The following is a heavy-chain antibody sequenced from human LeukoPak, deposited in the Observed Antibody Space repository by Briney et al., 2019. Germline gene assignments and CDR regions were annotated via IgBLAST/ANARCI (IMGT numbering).Heavy chain of an antibody. Sequence: SVKVSCKAFGGTFSSYAISWVRQAPGQGLEWMGGIIPIFGTANYAQKFQGRVTITTDESTSTAYMELSSLRSEDTAVYYCARARYCSSTSCLFDYWGQGTLVTVSS. D-gene: IGHD2-2*01. CDR2: IIPIFGTA. CDR3: ARARYCSSTSCLFDY. CDR1: GGTFSSYA. V-gene: IGHV1-69*05. J-gene: IGHJ4*02.